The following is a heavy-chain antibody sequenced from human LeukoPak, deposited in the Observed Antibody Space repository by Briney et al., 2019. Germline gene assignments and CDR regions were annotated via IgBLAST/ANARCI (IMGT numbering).Heavy chain of an antibody. J-gene: IGHJ4*02. CDR1: GFTFSSYA. CDR2: ISYDGSNK. Sequence: GRSLRLSCAASGFTFSSYAMHWVRQAPGKGLEWVAAISYDGSNKYSADSVKGRFTISRDNSKNTLYLQMNSLRAEDTAVYYCAKDRSYYDSSGYIYYFDYWGQGTLVTVSS. V-gene: IGHV3-30*04. CDR3: AKDRSYYDSSGYIYYFDY. D-gene: IGHD3-22*01.